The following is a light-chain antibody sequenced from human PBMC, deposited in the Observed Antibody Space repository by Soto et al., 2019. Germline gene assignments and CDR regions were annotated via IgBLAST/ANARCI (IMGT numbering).Light chain of an antibody. CDR3: QQYDNLPRT. Sequence: DIQMTQSPSSLSASVGDRVTITCQASQDISNYLNWYQQKPGKAPKLLIYDASNLETGVPSRFSRSGSGTEFTFTISSLQPEDIAAYYCQQYDNLPRTFGQGTKLEIK. J-gene: IGKJ2*02. CDR2: DAS. V-gene: IGKV1-33*01. CDR1: QDISNY.